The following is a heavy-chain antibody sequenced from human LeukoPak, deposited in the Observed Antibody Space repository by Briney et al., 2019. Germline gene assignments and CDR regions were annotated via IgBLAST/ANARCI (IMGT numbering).Heavy chain of an antibody. D-gene: IGHD2-15*01. CDR3: ARYCSGGSCYAVFDY. CDR1: GFTFSSYG. Sequence: GGSLRLSCAASGFTFSSYGMSWVRQAPGKGLEWVAAISGSGGSTYYADSVKGRFTISRDNSKNTLYLQMNSLRAEDTAVYYCARYCSGGSCYAVFDYWGQGTLVTVSS. V-gene: IGHV3-23*01. J-gene: IGHJ4*02. CDR2: ISGSGGST.